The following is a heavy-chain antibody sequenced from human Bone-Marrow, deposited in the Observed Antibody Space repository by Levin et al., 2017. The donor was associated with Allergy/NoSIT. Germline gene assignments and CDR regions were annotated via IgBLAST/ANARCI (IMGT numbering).Heavy chain of an antibody. CDR2: ISYDGSNK. D-gene: IGHD5-18*01. CDR3: AKDVSSYGPDY. J-gene: IGHJ4*02. CDR1: GFTFSSYG. Sequence: GGSLRLSCAASGFTFSSYGMHWVRQAPGKGLEWVAVISYDGSNKYYADSVKGRFTISRDNSKNTLYLQMNSLRAEDTAVYYCAKDVSSYGPDYWGQGTLVTVSS. V-gene: IGHV3-30*18.